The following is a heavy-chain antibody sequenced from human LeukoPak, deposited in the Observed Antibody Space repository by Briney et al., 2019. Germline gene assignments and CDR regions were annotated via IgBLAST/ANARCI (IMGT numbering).Heavy chain of an antibody. D-gene: IGHD2-2*01. CDR1: GNSFTGYW. J-gene: IGHJ4*02. V-gene: IGHV5-51*01. CDR2: IYPGDSDT. CDR3: ARLDSDIVVAALSD. Sequence: GESLKISCKGSGNSFTGYWIGWVRPKPGKGLEWMGIIYPGDSDTRYSPSFQGQVTISADKSISTAYLQWSSLKASDTAMYYCARLDSDIVVAALSDWGQGTLVTVSS.